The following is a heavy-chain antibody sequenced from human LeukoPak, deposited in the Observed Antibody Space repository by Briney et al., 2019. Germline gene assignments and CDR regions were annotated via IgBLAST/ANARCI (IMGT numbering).Heavy chain of an antibody. Sequence: PSETLSLTCTVSGGSISSYYWSWIRQPPGKGLEWIGYIYYSGSTNYNPSLKSRVTISVDTSKNQFSLKLSSVTAADTAVYYCARGHGRELPYMLDYWGQGTLVTVSS. CDR3: ARGHGRELPYMLDY. D-gene: IGHD1-26*01. V-gene: IGHV4-59*08. CDR1: GGSISSYY. CDR2: IYYSGST. J-gene: IGHJ4*02.